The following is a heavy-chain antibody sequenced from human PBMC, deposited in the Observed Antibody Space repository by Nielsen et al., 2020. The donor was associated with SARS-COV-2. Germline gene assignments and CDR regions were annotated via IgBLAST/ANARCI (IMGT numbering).Heavy chain of an antibody. CDR3: AHTKSYSYPFDY. V-gene: IGHV2-5*02. D-gene: IGHD2/OR15-2a*01. J-gene: IGHJ4*02. Sequence: SGPTLVNPTPTHTLTCTFSGFSLSTSGEGVGWIRQPPGKALEWLALIYWDDDKRYSPSLKSRPTITKDTSKNQVVLTMTNMDPVDTSTYYCAHTKSYSYPFDYWGQGTLVTVSS. CDR2: IYWDDDK. CDR1: GFSLSTSGEG.